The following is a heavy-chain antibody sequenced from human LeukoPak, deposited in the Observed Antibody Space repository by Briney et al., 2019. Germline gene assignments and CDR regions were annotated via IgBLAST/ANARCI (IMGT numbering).Heavy chain of an antibody. CDR3: AKARGATYGTYYFDY. CDR2: ISGSGGDI. Sequence: PGGSLRLSCAASGFTFSYYYMSWIRQTPGKGLEWLSYISGSGGDIHYADSVKGRFTISRDNAKNSLYLQMNSLRAEDTAVYYCAKARGATYGTYYFDYWGQGTLVTVSS. D-gene: IGHD4/OR15-4a*01. J-gene: IGHJ4*02. CDR1: GFTFSYYY. V-gene: IGHV3-11*01.